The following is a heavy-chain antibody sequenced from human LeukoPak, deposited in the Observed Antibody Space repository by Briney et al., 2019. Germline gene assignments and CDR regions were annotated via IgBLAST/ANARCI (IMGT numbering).Heavy chain of an antibody. V-gene: IGHV4-30-4*01. D-gene: IGHD3-10*01. CDR1: GGSISSGDYY. J-gene: IGHJ3*02. CDR3: ARVKVGSGSPYAFDI. CDR2: IYYSGST. Sequence: PSETLSLTCTVSGGSISSGDYYWSWIRQPPGKGLEWIGYIYYSGSTYYNPSLKSRVTISVDTSKNQFSLKLSSVTAADTAVYYCARVKVGSGSPYAFDIWGQGTMVTVSS.